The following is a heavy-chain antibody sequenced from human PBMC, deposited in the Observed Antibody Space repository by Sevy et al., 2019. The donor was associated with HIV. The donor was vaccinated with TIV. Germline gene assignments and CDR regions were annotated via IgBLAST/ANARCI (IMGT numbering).Heavy chain of an antibody. J-gene: IGHJ6*02. V-gene: IGHV7-4-1*02. D-gene: IGHD3-3*01. Sequence: ASVKVSCKASGYTFTSYAMNWVRQAPGQGLEWMGWINTNTGNPTYAQGFTGRFVFSLDTSVSTAYLQISSLKAEDTAVYYCARDEGYDFWSGYRNYYYYGMDVWGQGTTVTVSS. CDR2: INTNTGNP. CDR3: ARDEGYDFWSGYRNYYYYGMDV. CDR1: GYTFTSYA.